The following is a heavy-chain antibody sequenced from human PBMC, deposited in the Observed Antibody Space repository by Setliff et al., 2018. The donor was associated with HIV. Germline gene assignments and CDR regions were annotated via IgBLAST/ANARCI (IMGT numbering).Heavy chain of an antibody. CDR1: GFTFSDHY. CDR2: ISSSGSTI. Sequence: GGSLRLSCAASGFTFSDHYMSWIRQAPGKGLEWISYISSSGSTIYYADSVKGRFTMSRDNAKDSVYLQMNTLRVEDTAVYYCAREATPRHSSGWVYFDYWGQGMMVTVSS. CDR3: AREATPRHSSGWVYFDY. J-gene: IGHJ4*02. D-gene: IGHD6-19*01. V-gene: IGHV3-11*04.